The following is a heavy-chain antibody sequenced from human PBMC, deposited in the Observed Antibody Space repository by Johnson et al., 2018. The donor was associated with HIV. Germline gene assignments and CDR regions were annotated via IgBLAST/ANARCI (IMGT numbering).Heavy chain of an antibody. CDR3: ARRGYSSSGGAFDI. D-gene: IGHD6-6*01. CDR2: ISYDGSNK. V-gene: IGHV3-30-3*01. Sequence: LLVESGGGVVQPGGSLRLSCAASGFTFSSYAMHWVRQAPGKGLECVAVISYDGSNKYYADSVKGRFTISRDNSKNTLYLQMNSLRAEDTAVYYCARRGYSSSGGAFDIWGQGTMVTVSS. J-gene: IGHJ3*02. CDR1: GFTFSSYA.